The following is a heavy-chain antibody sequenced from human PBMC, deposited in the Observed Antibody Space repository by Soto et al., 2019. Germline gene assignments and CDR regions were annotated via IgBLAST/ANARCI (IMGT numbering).Heavy chain of an antibody. Sequence: QVQLVQSGAEVKNPGSSVKVSCKASGGTFSSYAISWVRQAPGQGLEWMGRIIPIFGITNYAQNFQGRVTITADKSTRTAYMELSSLRSVDTAVYYCARGVGETGAGDYGMDVWGQGTTVTVSS. CDR3: ARGVGETGAGDYGMDV. D-gene: IGHD1-26*01. CDR1: GGTFSSYA. J-gene: IGHJ6*02. V-gene: IGHV1-69*04. CDR2: IIPIFGIT.